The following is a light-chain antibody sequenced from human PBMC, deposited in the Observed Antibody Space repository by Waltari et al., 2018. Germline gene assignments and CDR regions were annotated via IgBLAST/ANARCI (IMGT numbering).Light chain of an antibody. J-gene: IGLJ2*01. CDR2: QDT. Sequence: SYALTQAPSLSVSPGQTASISCSGDNLNYKYVYWYQQKAGQSPVLVIYQDTKRPSGIPDRFSGSNSGNTATLTISGTQVMDEAGYYCQVWDSSSVTFGAGTKVTVL. V-gene: IGLV3-1*01. CDR1: NLNYKY. CDR3: QVWDSSSVT.